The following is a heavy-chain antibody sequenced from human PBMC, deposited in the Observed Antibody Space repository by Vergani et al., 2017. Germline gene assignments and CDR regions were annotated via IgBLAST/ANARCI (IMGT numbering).Heavy chain of an antibody. CDR2: ISAYNGNT. CDR1: VYTFTSYG. V-gene: IGHV1-18*01. Sequence: QVQLVQSGAEVKKPGASVKVSCKASVYTFTSYGISWVRQAPGQGLEWMGWISAYNGNTNYAQKLQGRVTLNTDTTTSTAYMELRSLRSADTAVYYCARRQIAAAGKGQYYYMDVWGKGTTVTVSS. CDR3: ARRQIAAAGKGQYYYMDV. D-gene: IGHD6-13*01. J-gene: IGHJ6*03.